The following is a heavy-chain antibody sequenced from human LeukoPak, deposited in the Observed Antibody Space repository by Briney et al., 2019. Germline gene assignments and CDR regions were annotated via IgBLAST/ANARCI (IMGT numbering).Heavy chain of an antibody. CDR3: ARDHEDSSGSGWFDP. CDR1: GFTFSSYW. D-gene: IGHD6-19*01. Sequence: GGSLRLSCAASGFTFSSYWMSWVRQAPGKGLEWVANIKQDGSEKYYVDSVKGRFTISRDNAKNSLYLQMNSLRAEDTAVYYCARDHEDSSGSGWFDPWGQGTLVTVSS. CDR2: IKQDGSEK. V-gene: IGHV3-7*01. J-gene: IGHJ5*02.